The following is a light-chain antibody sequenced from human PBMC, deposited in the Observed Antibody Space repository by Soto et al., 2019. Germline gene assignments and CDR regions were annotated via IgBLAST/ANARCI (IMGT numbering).Light chain of an antibody. Sequence: EIVLTQSPATLSLSPGERATLSCRASQSVSSYLAWYQQKPGQAPRLLIYDASNWATGIPTRFSGSGSGTVFTLTIISTEPEGFAVYYCKQRSDWPPYTFGQGTKLEIK. V-gene: IGKV3-11*01. CDR2: DAS. J-gene: IGKJ2*01. CDR1: QSVSSY. CDR3: KQRSDWPPYT.